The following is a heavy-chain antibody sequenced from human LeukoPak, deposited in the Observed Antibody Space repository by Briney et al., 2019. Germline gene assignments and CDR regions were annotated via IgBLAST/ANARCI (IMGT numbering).Heavy chain of an antibody. CDR2: ISGSGGST. V-gene: IGHV3-23*01. J-gene: IGHJ3*01. D-gene: IGHD3-22*01. CDR1: GFTFSSYA. CDR3: AKGGRWDYYDSSH. Sequence: PGGSLRLSCAVSGFTFSSYAMTWVRQAPGKGLEWVSGISGSGGSTYYADSVKGRFTISRDNSKNTLYLQMNRLRAEDTAVYYCAKGGRWDYYDSSHWGQGTMVTVSS.